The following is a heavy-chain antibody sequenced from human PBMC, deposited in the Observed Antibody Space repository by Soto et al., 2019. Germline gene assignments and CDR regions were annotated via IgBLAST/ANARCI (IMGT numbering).Heavy chain of an antibody. CDR1: GYTFTSYG. D-gene: IGHD1-7*01. Sequence: ASVKVSCKASGYTFTSYGISWVRQAPGQGLEWMGWISAYNGNTNYAQKLQGRVTMTTDTSTSTAYMELRSLRSDDTAVYYCARDGPYNWNYGWFDPWGQGTLVTSPQ. CDR2: ISAYNGNT. CDR3: ARDGPYNWNYGWFDP. V-gene: IGHV1-18*01. J-gene: IGHJ5*02.